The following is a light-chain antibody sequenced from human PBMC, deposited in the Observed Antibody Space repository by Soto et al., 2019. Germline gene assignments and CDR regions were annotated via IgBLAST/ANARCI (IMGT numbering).Light chain of an antibody. V-gene: IGKV1-5*03. CDR3: QQYSSYST. Sequence: DIQMTQSPSTLSASVGDRVTITCRASQSISIWLAWYQQKPGKAPKFLIYQASNLESGVPSRFSGSGYGTEFTLTISNLQPDDFATYYCQQYSSYSTFGQGTKVDIK. CDR2: QAS. J-gene: IGKJ2*01. CDR1: QSISIW.